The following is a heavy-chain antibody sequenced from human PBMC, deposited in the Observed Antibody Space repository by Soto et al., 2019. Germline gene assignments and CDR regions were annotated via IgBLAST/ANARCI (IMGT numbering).Heavy chain of an antibody. CDR1: GFTFSSYS. Sequence: GGSLRLSCAASGFTFSSYSMNWVRQAPGKGLEWVSSISSSSSYIYYADSVKGRFTISRDNAKNSLYLQMNSLRAEDTAVYYWARSSVPSTVTHFSGWFDPWGQGTLVTVSS. V-gene: IGHV3-21*01. CDR3: ARSSVPSTVTHFSGWFDP. D-gene: IGHD4-17*01. CDR2: ISSSSSYI. J-gene: IGHJ5*02.